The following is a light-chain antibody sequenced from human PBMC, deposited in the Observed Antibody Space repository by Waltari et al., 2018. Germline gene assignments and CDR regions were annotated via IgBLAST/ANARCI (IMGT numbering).Light chain of an antibody. CDR2: GAS. CDR3: QQYNNWPPGT. Sequence: EIVMTQSPATLSVSPGERATLSCRASQSVSSNLAWYRQKPGQAPRLLIYGASTRATGIPARFSGNGSGTEFTLTISSLQSEDFAVYYCQQYNNWPPGTFGQGTKLEIK. J-gene: IGKJ2*01. CDR1: QSVSSN. V-gene: IGKV3-15*01.